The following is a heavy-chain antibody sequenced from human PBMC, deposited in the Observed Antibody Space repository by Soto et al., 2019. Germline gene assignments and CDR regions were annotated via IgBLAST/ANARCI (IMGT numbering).Heavy chain of an antibody. CDR1: GGSISSSNW. CDR3: ARKPDYYGSGSYLNWFDP. Sequence: QVQLQESGPGLVKPSGTLSLTCAVSGGSISSSNWWSWVRQPPGKGLEWIGEIYHSGSTNYNPSLKSRVTISVDKSKNQFSLKLSSVTAADTAVYYCARKPDYYGSGSYLNWFDPWGQGTLVTVSS. D-gene: IGHD3-10*01. V-gene: IGHV4-4*02. CDR2: IYHSGST. J-gene: IGHJ5*02.